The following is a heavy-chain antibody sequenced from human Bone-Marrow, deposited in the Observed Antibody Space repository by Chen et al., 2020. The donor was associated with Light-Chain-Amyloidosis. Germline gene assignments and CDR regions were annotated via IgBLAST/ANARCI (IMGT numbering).Heavy chain of an antibody. Sequence: EVQLVESGGGLLQRGGSLRLSCAASGFAFSSYAMSWVRQAPGKGLEWVSTISGSGGSRYYGDSVKGRLTISRDNSKNALFLQMNSLRAEDKAVYYCAKEISDDDILPGCPAYAFDIWGQGTMVTGSS. CDR2: ISGSGGSR. V-gene: IGHV3-23*04. CDR1: GFAFSSYA. CDR3: AKEISDDDILPGCPAYAFDI. J-gene: IGHJ3*02. D-gene: IGHD3-9*01.